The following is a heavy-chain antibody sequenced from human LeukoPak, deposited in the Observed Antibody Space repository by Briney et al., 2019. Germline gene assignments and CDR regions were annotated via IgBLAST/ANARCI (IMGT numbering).Heavy chain of an antibody. V-gene: IGHV4-34*01. CDR3: ARDKPAYSRGWYRGGNWFDP. D-gene: IGHD6-19*01. CDR2: INHSGST. J-gene: IGHJ5*02. Sequence: PSETLSLTCAVYGGSFSGYYWSWIRQPPGKGLEWIGEINHSGSTNYNPSLKSRVTISVDTSKNQFSLKLSSVTAPDTAVYYCARDKPAYSRGWYRGGNWFDPWGQGTLVTVSS. CDR1: GGSFSGYY.